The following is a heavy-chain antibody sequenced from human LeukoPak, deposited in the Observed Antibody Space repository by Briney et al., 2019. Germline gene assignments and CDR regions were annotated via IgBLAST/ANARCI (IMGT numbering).Heavy chain of an antibody. CDR2: INRDGSGT. V-gene: IGHV3-74*01. J-gene: IGHJ4*02. D-gene: IGHD3-22*01. Sequence: GGSLRLSCAASGVTFSTSWMHWVRQAPGKGLVWVSRINRDGSGTNYADSVKGRFTISRDNAKNTLYLQMNSLRADDTAVYYCARAPFDSGGYYYDSFDYWGQGTLVTVSS. CDR1: GVTFSTSW. CDR3: ARAPFDSGGYYYDSFDY.